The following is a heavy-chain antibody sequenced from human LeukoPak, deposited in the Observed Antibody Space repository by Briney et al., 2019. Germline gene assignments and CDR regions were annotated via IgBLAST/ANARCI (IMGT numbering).Heavy chain of an antibody. J-gene: IGHJ4*02. D-gene: IGHD3-22*01. Sequence: PGGSVRLSCAASGFTFSSYAMSWVRQAPGKGLEWVSAISGSGGSTYYADSVKGRFTISRDNSKNTLYLQMNSLRAEDTAVYYCASDSSGYYYVPFDYWGQGTLVTVSS. CDR3: ASDSSGYYYVPFDY. V-gene: IGHV3-23*01. CDR1: GFTFSSYA. CDR2: ISGSGGST.